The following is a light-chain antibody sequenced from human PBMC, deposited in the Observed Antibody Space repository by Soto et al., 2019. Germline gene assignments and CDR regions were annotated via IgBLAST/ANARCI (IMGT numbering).Light chain of an antibody. CDR1: QSISNY. V-gene: IGKV1-39*01. J-gene: IGKJ4*01. CDR2: AAS. Sequence: DMEMTQSPSSLSAFVGDRVTITCRASQSISNYLNWYQHKPGKVPKLLIYAASSLQSGVPTRFSVSGSGTDFTLTINSLQPEDFATYYCQQSYCTPLTFGGGTKIEIK. CDR3: QQSYCTPLT.